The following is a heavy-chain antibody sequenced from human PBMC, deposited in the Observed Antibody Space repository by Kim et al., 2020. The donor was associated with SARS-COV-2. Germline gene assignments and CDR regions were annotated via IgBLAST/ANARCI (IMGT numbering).Heavy chain of an antibody. Sequence: YGDSVKGRFTMSRDNSKNTLYLQMSSLRAEDTAIYYCAKLPSSGIRGAIDFWGQGTLVAVST. V-gene: IGHV3-23*05. CDR3: AKLPSSGIRGAIDF. D-gene: IGHD3-10*01. J-gene: IGHJ4*02.